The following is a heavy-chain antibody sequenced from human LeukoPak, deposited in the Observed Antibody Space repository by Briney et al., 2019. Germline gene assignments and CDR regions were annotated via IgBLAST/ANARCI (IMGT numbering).Heavy chain of an antibody. J-gene: IGHJ5*02. V-gene: IGHV4-30-4*01. D-gene: IGHD3-22*01. CDR2: IYYSGST. CDR1: GGSISSGDYY. Sequence: SQTLSLTCTVSGGSISSGDYYWSWIRQPPGKGLEWIGYIYYSGSTYYNPSLKSRVTISVDTSKNQFSLKLSSVTAADTAGYYCASAGDITMRGDNWFDPWGQGTLVTVSS. CDR3: ASAGDITMRGDNWFDP.